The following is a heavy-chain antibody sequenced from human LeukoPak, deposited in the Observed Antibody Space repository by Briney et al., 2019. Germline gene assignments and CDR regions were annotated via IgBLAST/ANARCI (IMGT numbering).Heavy chain of an antibody. Sequence: GGSLRLSSAASGFTFSSYGMHWVRQAPGKGLEWVAVISYDGSDKYYADSVKGRFTISRDNSKNTLDLQMNSLRAEDTAVYYCAKSSRMSTVMIAFDYWGRGTLVTVSS. D-gene: IGHD5-24*01. CDR2: ISYDGSDK. CDR3: AKSSRMSTVMIAFDY. CDR1: GFTFSSYG. J-gene: IGHJ4*02. V-gene: IGHV3-30*18.